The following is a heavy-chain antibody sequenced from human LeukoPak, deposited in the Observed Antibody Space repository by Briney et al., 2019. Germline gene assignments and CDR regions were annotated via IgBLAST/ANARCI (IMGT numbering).Heavy chain of an antibody. V-gene: IGHV4-4*07. CDR1: GGSISSYY. CDR2: IYTSGST. CDR3: ARGLPTTGQDLYYFDY. J-gene: IGHJ4*02. Sequence: KPPETLSLTCTVSGGSISSYYWSWIRQPAGKGLEWIGRIYTSGSTNYNPSLKSRVTMSVDTSKNQFSLKLSSVTAADTAVYYCARGLPTTGQDLYYFDYWGQGTQVTVSS. D-gene: IGHD1-1*01.